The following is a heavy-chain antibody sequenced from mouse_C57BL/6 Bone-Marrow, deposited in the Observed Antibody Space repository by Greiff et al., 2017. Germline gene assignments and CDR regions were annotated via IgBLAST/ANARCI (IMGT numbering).Heavy chain of an antibody. D-gene: IGHD1-1*01. Sequence: QVQLQQSGAELVWPGTSVKVSCKASGYAFTNYLIEWVKQRPGQGLEWIGVINPGSGGTNYNEKFKGKATLTADKSSSTAYMQLSSLTSEDSAVYFGARRNYYGSSSLYDYWGQGTTLTVSS. CDR2: INPGSGGT. V-gene: IGHV1-54*01. CDR3: ARRNYYGSSSLYDY. CDR1: GYAFTNYL. J-gene: IGHJ2*01.